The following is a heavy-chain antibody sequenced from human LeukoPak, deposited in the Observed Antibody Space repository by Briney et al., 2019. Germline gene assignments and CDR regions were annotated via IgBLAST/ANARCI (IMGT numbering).Heavy chain of an antibody. V-gene: IGHV3-23*01. CDR2: ISGSGGST. Sequence: PGGSLRLSCAASGFTFSSYAMSWVRQAPGKGLEWVSAISGSGGSTYYADSVKGRFTISRDNSKNTLYPQMNSLRAEDTAVYYCAKDFHGGSYYSYYYYGMDVWGQGTTVTVSS. J-gene: IGHJ6*02. D-gene: IGHD1-26*01. CDR1: GFTFSSYA. CDR3: AKDFHGGSYYSYYYYGMDV.